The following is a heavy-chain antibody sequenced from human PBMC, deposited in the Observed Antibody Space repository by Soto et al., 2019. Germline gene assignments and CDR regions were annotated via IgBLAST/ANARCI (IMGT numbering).Heavy chain of an antibody. D-gene: IGHD3-16*01. CDR2: IYSGGST. V-gene: IGHV3-53*01. Sequence: GGSLRLSCEASGFIVSSSDMSWVRQAPGKGLEWVSVIYSGGSTYYAASVKGRFTISRDNSKNTLYLQMNSLRAEDTAVYYCARSLGNADGDYHGMDVWGQGTTVTVSS. CDR3: ARSLGNADGDYHGMDV. CDR1: GFIVSSSD. J-gene: IGHJ6*02.